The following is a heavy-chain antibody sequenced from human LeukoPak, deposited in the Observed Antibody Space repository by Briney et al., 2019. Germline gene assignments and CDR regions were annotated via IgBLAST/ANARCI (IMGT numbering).Heavy chain of an antibody. D-gene: IGHD3-22*01. V-gene: IGHV3-48*04. J-gene: IGHJ6*03. Sequence: GGSLRLSCAASGFTFSSYAMSWVRQAPGKGLEWVSYISSSGSTIYYADSVKGRFTISRDNAKNSLYLQMNSLRAEDTAVYYCARDESGLYYDSSAAPYMDVWGKGTTVTVSS. CDR3: ARDESGLYYDSSAAPYMDV. CDR1: GFTFSSYA. CDR2: ISSSGSTI.